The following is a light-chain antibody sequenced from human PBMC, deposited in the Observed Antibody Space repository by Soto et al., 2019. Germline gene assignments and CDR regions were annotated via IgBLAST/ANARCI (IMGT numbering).Light chain of an antibody. V-gene: IGLV1-44*01. J-gene: IGLJ2*01. CDR2: SDN. CDR1: RSNIGTDT. Sequence: QSVLTQPPSASGTPGQRVTISCFGSRSNIGTDTVTWYQQLPGTAAKLLIYSDNQRPSGVPDRFSGSKSGTSASLAIGALQSDDAAAYYCAAWDVRFVVFGGGTKLTVL. CDR3: AAWDVRFVV.